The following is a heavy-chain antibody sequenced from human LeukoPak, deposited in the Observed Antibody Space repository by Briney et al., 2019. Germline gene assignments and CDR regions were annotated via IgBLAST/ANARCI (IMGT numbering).Heavy chain of an antibody. CDR1: GFTFTNYA. D-gene: IGHD1-14*01. Sequence: GGSLRLSCVASGFTFTNYAMNWVRQSPGKGLEWVSGISGSSYKTYYADSVKGRFTISRDNSKKTLSLQLNSQRAEDTAVYYCAKATGYLLWGQGTLVTVSS. CDR3: AKATGYLL. J-gene: IGHJ4*02. CDR2: ISGSSYKT. V-gene: IGHV3-23*01.